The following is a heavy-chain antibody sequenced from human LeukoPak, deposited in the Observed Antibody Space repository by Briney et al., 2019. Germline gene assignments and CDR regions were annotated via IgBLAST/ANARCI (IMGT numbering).Heavy chain of an antibody. CDR2: IYYSGST. D-gene: IGHD6-19*01. Sequence: SETLSLTCTVSGGSVSSGSYHWSWIRQPPGKGLEWIGYIYYSGSTNYNPSLKSRVTISVDTSKNQFSLKLSSVTAADTAVYYCARADSSGWYANYFDYWGQGTLVTVSS. V-gene: IGHV4-61*01. CDR3: ARADSSGWYANYFDY. CDR1: GGSVSSGSYH. J-gene: IGHJ4*02.